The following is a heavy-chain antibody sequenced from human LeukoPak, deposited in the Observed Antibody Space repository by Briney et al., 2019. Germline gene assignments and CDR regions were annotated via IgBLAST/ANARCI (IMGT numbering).Heavy chain of an antibody. CDR2: IIPIFGTA. CDR3: ASQKTTVMDHYYYYYGMDV. D-gene: IGHD4-11*01. Sequence: GASVKVSCKASGGTFSSYAISWVRQAPGQGLEWMGGIIPIFGTANYAQKFQGRVTITADESTSTAYMELSSLRSEDTAVYYCASQKTTVMDHYYYYYGMDVWGQGTTVTVSS. J-gene: IGHJ6*02. V-gene: IGHV1-69*13. CDR1: GGTFSSYA.